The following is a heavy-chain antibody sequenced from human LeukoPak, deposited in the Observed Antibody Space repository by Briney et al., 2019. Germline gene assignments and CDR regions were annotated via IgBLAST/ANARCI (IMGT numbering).Heavy chain of an antibody. CDR3: ARADSSGYYNSLYYYYGMDV. CDR2: IWYDGSNK. Sequence: PGGSLRLSCAASGFTFSSYAMHWVRQAPGKGLEWVAVIWYDGSNKYYADSVKGRFTISRDNSKNTLYLQMNSLRAEDTAVYYCARADSSGYYNSLYYYYGMDVWGQGTTVTVSS. V-gene: IGHV3-33*08. D-gene: IGHD3-22*01. J-gene: IGHJ6*02. CDR1: GFTFSSYA.